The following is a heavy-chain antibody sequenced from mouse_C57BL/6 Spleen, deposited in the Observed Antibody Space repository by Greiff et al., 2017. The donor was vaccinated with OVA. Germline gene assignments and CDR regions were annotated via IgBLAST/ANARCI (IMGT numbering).Heavy chain of an antibody. CDR1: GYTFTSYW. V-gene: IGHV1-74*01. CDR3: AKYSNYDWYFDV. CDR2: IHPSDSDT. Sequence: QVQLQQPGAELVKPGASVKVSCKASGYTFTSYWMHWVKQRPGQGLEWIGRIHPSDSDTNYNQKFKGKATLTVDTSSSTAYMQLSSLTSEDSAVYYCAKYSNYDWYFDVWGTGTTVTVSS. D-gene: IGHD2-5*01. J-gene: IGHJ1*03.